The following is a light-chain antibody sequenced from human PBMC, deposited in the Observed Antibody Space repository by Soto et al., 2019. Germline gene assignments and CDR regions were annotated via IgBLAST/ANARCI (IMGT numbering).Light chain of an antibody. CDR2: DAS. J-gene: IGKJ1*01. CDR1: QSISSW. CDR3: QQYNCYSWT. Sequence: DIQMTQSPSTLSASVGDRVTITCRASQSISSWLAWYQQKPGKAPKLLIYDASSLKSGVPSRFIGSGSGTEFTLTISSLQPDDFATYDCQQYNCYSWTFGQGTEVEIK. V-gene: IGKV1-5*01.